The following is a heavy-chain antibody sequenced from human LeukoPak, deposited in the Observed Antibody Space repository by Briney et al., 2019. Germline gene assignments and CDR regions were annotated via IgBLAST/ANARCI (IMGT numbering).Heavy chain of an antibody. CDR2: ISAYNGNT. CDR3: ARTGGYYYDSSECWFDP. J-gene: IGHJ5*02. D-gene: IGHD3-22*01. V-gene: IGHV1-18*01. CDR1: GYTFTSYG. Sequence: GASVKVSCKASGYTFTSYGISWVRQAPGQGLEWMGWISAYNGNTNYAQKLQGRVTMTTDTSTSTAYMELRSLRSDDTAVYYCARTGGYYYDSSECWFDPWGQGTLVTVSS.